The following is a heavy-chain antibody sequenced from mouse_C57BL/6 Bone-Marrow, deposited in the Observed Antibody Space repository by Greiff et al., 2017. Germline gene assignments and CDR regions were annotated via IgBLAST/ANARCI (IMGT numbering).Heavy chain of an antibody. CDR3: ASLYYGSSYGYFDV. D-gene: IGHD1-1*01. J-gene: IGHJ1*03. CDR1: GFSLTSYG. CDR2: IWSGGST. Sequence: VMLVESGPGLVQPSQSLSITCTVSGFSLTSYGVHWVRQSPGKGLEWLGVIWSGGSTDYNAAFLSRLSISKDNSKSQVFFKMNSLQADDTAIYYCASLYYGSSYGYFDVWGTGTTVTVSS. V-gene: IGHV2-2*01.